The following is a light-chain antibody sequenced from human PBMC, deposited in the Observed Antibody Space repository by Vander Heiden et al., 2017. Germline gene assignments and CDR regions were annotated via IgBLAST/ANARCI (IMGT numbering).Light chain of an antibody. J-gene: IGLJ3*02. Sequence: SYALTQPPSVSVSPGQTARITCSGDALPKQYAYWYQQKPGQAPVLVIYKDSESPSGIPELFSGSSSGTTATLTISGVQAEDEADYYCQSADSSGTWVFGGGTKLTVL. CDR2: KDS. CDR3: QSADSSGTWV. CDR1: ALPKQY. V-gene: IGLV3-25*03.